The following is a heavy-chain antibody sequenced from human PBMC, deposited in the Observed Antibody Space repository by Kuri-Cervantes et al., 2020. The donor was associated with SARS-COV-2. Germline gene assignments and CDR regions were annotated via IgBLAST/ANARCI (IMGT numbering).Heavy chain of an antibody. V-gene: IGHV4-34*01. J-gene: IGHJ6*02. D-gene: IGHD2-2*01. Sequence: SETLSLTCAVYGGSFNNYYWSWICQPPGKGLEWIGDINQSGGTNHSPSLKSRVTISVDTSKNQFSLRLSSVTAADTAVYYCARDTGTYCSDISCYGYYYYYGMDVWGQGTTVTVSS. CDR1: GGSFNNYY. CDR3: ARDTGTYCSDISCYGYYYYYGMDV. CDR2: INQSGGT.